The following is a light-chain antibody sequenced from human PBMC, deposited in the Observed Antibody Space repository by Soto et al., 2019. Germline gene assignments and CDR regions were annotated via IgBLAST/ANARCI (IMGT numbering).Light chain of an antibody. J-gene: IGKJ4*01. CDR1: QGISSY. Sequence: IQLTQYPSTLSSSFGYIVTITCRASQGISSYLAWYQQKPGKAPKLLIYAASTLQSGVPSRFSGSGSGTDFTLTISCLQSEDFATYYCQQYYSYPLTFGGGTKVDNK. CDR3: QQYYSYPLT. CDR2: AAS. V-gene: IGKV1-8*01.